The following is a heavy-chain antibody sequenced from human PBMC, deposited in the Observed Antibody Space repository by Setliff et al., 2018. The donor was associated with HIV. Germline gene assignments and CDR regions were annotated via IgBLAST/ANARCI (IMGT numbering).Heavy chain of an antibody. CDR1: GGSISSSTYY. J-gene: IGHJ4*02. V-gene: IGHV4-39*02. Sequence: SETLSLTCSVSGGSISSSTYYWGWIRQPPGKGLEWIGDIFYTGNTYYNPSLKSRVAISVDTSENQFSLKLNSVTAADTAVYFCTREGRGDPAMATTRIDYWGQGKLVTVSS. D-gene: IGHD1-1*01. CDR3: TREGRGDPAMATTRIDY. CDR2: IFYTGNT.